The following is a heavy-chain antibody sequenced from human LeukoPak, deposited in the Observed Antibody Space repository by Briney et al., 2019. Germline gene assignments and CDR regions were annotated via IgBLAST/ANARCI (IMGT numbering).Heavy chain of an antibody. CDR3: ARDGDLVVTAGDAFDI. CDR1: GFTVSGNY. D-gene: IGHD2-21*02. CDR2: IYSGDST. V-gene: IGHV3-66*01. J-gene: IGHJ3*02. Sequence: GGSLRLSCAASGFTVSGNYMSWVRQAPGKGLEWVSIIYSGDSTYYEDSVKGRFTISRDNAKNSLYLQMNSLRAEDTAVYYCARDGDLVVTAGDAFDIWGQGTMVTVSS.